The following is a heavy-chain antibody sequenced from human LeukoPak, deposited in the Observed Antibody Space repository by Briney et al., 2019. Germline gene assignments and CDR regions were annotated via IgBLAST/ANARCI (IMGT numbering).Heavy chain of an antibody. CDR2: ISAYNAHT. J-gene: IGHJ4*02. CDR3: ARSLSYYDILTGSYYFDY. Sequence: RASVKVSCKASGYTFTSYGISWVRQAPGQGLEWMGWISAYNAHTNYAQNLQARVTMTTDTSASTAYMELRILRSDDTAVYYCARSLSYYDILTGSYYFDYWGQGALVTVSS. D-gene: IGHD3-9*01. V-gene: IGHV1-18*01. CDR1: GYTFTSYG.